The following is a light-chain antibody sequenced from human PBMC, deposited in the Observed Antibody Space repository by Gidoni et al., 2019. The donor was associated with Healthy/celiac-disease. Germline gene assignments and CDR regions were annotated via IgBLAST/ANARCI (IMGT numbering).Light chain of an antibody. CDR2: WAS. V-gene: IGKV4-1*01. J-gene: IGKJ4*01. Sequence: DIVMTQSPDSLAVSLGERATINCKSSQSVLYSSNNKHYLAGYQQKPGQPPKLLIYWASTRESGVPDRFSGSGSGTDFTLTISSLQAEDVAVYYCQQYYSTPLTFGGGTKVEIK. CDR3: QQYYSTPLT. CDR1: QSVLYSSNNKHY.